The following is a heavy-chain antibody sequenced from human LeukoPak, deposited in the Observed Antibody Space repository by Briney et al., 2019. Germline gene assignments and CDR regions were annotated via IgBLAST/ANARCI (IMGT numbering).Heavy chain of an antibody. CDR2: IKQDGSEK. CDR3: ARNYVFLRNILTGYYDAFDI. CDR1: GFTFSSYW. D-gene: IGHD3-9*01. Sequence: PGGSLRLSCAASGFTFSSYWMSWVRQAPGKGLEWVANIKQDGSEKYYVDSVKGRFTISRDNAKNSLYLQMNSLRAEDTAVYYCARNYVFLRNILTGYYDAFDIWGQGTMVTVSS. J-gene: IGHJ3*02. V-gene: IGHV3-7*01.